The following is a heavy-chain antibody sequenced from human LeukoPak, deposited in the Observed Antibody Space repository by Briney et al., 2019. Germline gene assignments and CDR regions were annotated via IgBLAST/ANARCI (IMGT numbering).Heavy chain of an antibody. CDR3: ARVPSSGWYYFDY. Sequence: SSAKVSCKASGGTFSSYAIRWVRQAPGQGLEWMGGIIPIFGTANYAQKFQGRVTITTDESTSTAYMELSSLRSEDTAVYYCARVPSSGWYYFDYWGQGTLVTVSS. D-gene: IGHD6-19*01. V-gene: IGHV1-69*05. J-gene: IGHJ4*02. CDR2: IIPIFGTA. CDR1: GGTFSSYA.